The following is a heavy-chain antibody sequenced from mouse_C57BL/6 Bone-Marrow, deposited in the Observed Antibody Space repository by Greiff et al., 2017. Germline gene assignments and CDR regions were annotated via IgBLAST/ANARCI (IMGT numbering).Heavy chain of an antibody. J-gene: IGHJ2*01. D-gene: IGHD1-1*01. V-gene: IGHV1-55*01. CDR2: IYPGSGRT. CDR3: SRSLSGPDY. CDR1: GYTFTSYW. Sequence: VQLQQPGAELVKPGASVKMSCKASGYTFTSYWITWVKQRPGQGLEWIGDIYPGSGRTNYNEKFKTKAKLTVDTSSSPAYMQLSSLTSEGAAVYYCSRSLSGPDYWGQGTTLTVSS.